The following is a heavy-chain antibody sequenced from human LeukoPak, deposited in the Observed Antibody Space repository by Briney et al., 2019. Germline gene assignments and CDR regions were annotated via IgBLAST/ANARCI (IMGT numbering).Heavy chain of an antibody. Sequence: GRSLRLSCAASGFTFSSYAMHWVRQAPGKGLEWVAVISYDGSNKYYADSVKGRFTISRDNSKNTLYLQMNSLRAEDTAVYYCARVGNYDILTGYYTPYYYGMDVWGQGTTVTVSS. J-gene: IGHJ6*02. V-gene: IGHV3-30*04. CDR1: GFTFSSYA. D-gene: IGHD3-9*01. CDR3: ARVGNYDILTGYYTPYYYGMDV. CDR2: ISYDGSNK.